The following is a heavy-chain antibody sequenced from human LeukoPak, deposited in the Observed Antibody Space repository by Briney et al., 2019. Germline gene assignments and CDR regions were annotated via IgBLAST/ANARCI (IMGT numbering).Heavy chain of an antibody. V-gene: IGHV2-5*02. CDR1: GFSLTTSGVG. D-gene: IGHD6-19*01. J-gene: IGHJ4*02. CDR3: SHSTNSGCKPLVQ. Sequence: SGPTLVKPTQTLTLTCTFSGFSLTTSGVGVRWIRQPPVRALEWLALIYGDDGKRYSPSLKIRLTTTKDTSKNLVVLTMTNLLQTDTATYYCSHSTNSGCKPLVQWRQRTLLTVSS. CDR2: IYGDDGK.